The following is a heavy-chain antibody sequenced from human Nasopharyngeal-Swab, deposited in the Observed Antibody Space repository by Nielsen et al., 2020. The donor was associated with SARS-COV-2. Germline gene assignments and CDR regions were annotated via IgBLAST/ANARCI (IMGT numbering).Heavy chain of an antibody. CDR3: ARGITMVQGVIITNYYYGMDV. D-gene: IGHD3-10*01. V-gene: IGHV3-33*01. CDR2: IWYDGSNK. J-gene: IGHJ6*02. Sequence: GESLKISCAASGFTFSSYGMHWVRQAPGKGLEWVAVIWYDGSNKYYADSVKGRFTISRDNSKNTLYLQMNSPRAEDTAVYYCARGITMVQGVIITNYYYGMDVWGQGTTVTVSS. CDR1: GFTFSSYG.